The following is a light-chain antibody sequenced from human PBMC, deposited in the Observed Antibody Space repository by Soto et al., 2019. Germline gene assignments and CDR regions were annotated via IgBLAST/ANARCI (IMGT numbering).Light chain of an antibody. V-gene: IGLV1-40*01. J-gene: IGLJ3*02. CDR3: QSYDSSLSGMV. CDR1: SSNIGAGYE. Sequence: QSVLTQPPSVSGAPGQRVTISCTGSSSNIGAGYEVHWYQQLPGTAPKLLIYGDRYWPSGVPDRFSGSKSGTSVSLAITGLQAEDEADYHCQSYDSSLSGMVFGGGTKVTVL. CDR2: GDR.